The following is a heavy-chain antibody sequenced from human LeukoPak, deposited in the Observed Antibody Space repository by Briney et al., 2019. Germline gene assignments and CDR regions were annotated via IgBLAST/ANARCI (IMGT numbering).Heavy chain of an antibody. CDR2: VSYDGSNK. J-gene: IGHJ4*02. CDR3: AKDSYYGSGSYFYFDY. CDR1: GFTFSSYG. V-gene: IGHV3-30*18. Sequence: PGGSLRLSCAASGFTFSSYGMHWVRQAPGKGLEWVAVVSYDGSNKYYADSVKGRFTISRDNSKNTLYLQINSLRPEDTAVYYCAKDSYYGSGSYFYFDYWGQGTLVTVSS. D-gene: IGHD3-10*01.